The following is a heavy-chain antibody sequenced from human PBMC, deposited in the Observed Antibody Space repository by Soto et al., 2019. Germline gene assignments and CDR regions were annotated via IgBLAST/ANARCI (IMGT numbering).Heavy chain of an antibody. Sequence: VKVSCKASGGTFSSYAISWVRQAPGQGLEWMGGIIPIFGTANYAQKFQGRVTITADKSTSTAYMELSSLRSEDTAVYYCARCIVVVPAAPPYAMDVWGQGTTVTVSS. CDR1: GGTFSSYA. CDR3: ARCIVVVPAAPPYAMDV. V-gene: IGHV1-69*06. J-gene: IGHJ6*02. D-gene: IGHD2-2*01. CDR2: IIPIFGTA.